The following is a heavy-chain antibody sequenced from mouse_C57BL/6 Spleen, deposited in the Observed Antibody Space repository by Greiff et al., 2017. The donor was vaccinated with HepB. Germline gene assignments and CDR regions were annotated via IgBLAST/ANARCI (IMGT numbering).Heavy chain of an antibody. CDR3: ARDRDLLLMDY. J-gene: IGHJ4*01. D-gene: IGHD1-1*01. CDR1: GFTFSDYY. Sequence: EVMLVESEGGLVQPGSSMKLSCTASGFTFSDYYMAWVRQVPEKGLEWVANINYDGSSTYYLDSLKSRFIISRDNAKNILYLQMSSLKSEDTATYYCARDRDLLLMDYWGQGTSVTVSS. V-gene: IGHV5-16*01. CDR2: INYDGSST.